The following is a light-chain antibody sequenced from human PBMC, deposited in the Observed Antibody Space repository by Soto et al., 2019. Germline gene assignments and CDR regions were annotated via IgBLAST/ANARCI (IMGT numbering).Light chain of an antibody. CDR1: SSNIESNT. CDR3: LAWDDSLNGNL. CDR2: TND. Sequence: VLTQPPSASGTPGQRVTISCSGSSSNIESNTVYWYQQLPGMAPRLLIHTNDRRPSGVPDRFSGSKSGTSASLAISGLQSEDEADYYCLAWDDSLNGNLFGTGTKVTVL. J-gene: IGLJ1*01. V-gene: IGLV1-44*01.